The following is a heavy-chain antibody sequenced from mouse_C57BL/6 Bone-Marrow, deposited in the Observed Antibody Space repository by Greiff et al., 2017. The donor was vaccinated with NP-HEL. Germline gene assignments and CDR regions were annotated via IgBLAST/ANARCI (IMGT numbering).Heavy chain of an antibody. D-gene: IGHD1-1*01. Sequence: QVQLQQSGAELMKPGASVKLSCKATGYTFTGYWIDWVKQRPGQGLEWIGEIIPGSGSTNYNEKFKGKATFTADTSSNTAYMQLNSLRTEDSAIYYCARPLYGYWYFDVGGTGKAVTVTA. CDR3: ARPLYGYWYFDV. CDR1: GYTFTGYW. V-gene: IGHV1-9*01. CDR2: IIPGSGST. J-gene: IGHJ1*03.